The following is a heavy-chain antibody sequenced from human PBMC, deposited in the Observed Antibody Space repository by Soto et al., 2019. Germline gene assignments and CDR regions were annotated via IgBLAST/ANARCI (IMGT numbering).Heavy chain of an antibody. V-gene: IGHV1-46*01. CDR2: INPSGGRT. Sequence: ASVKVSCKASGYTFPSYYMHWVRQAPGQGLEWKAMINPSGGRTKYAQIFQGRVTLTRDTYTGTVDMELSSLTSEDTDIYYCARGPSCGGDCYLFDYWGQGTQVTVSS. CDR1: GYTFPSYY. D-gene: IGHD2-21*02. CDR3: ARGPSCGGDCYLFDY. J-gene: IGHJ4*02.